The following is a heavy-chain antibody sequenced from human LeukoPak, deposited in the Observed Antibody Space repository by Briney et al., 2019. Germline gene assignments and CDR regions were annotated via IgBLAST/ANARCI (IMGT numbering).Heavy chain of an antibody. Sequence: GESLKISCKISGYNFISYWIVWVRQRPGKGLDWLGVIYPYDSDTRYSPSFQGQVTISADKSISTAYLQWSSLKASDTATYYCARAHYVPYYYYMDVWGKGTTVTVSS. CDR3: ARAHYVPYYYYMDV. J-gene: IGHJ6*03. D-gene: IGHD4-17*01. V-gene: IGHV5-51*01. CDR2: IYPYDSDT. CDR1: GYNFISYW.